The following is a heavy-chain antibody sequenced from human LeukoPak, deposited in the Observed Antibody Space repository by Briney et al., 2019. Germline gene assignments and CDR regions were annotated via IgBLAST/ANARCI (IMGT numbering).Heavy chain of an antibody. CDR2: IRSKTNNYAT. V-gene: IGHV3-73*01. CDR3: SRHTDTSTYCGGDCSNY. D-gene: IGHD2-21*02. CDR1: GLTFSGSA. J-gene: IGHJ4*02. Sequence: PGGSLRLSCAASGLTFSGSAMDWVRQASGKGLEWIGRIRSKTNNYATTYAASVEGRFTISRDDSQNTAYLQMNSLKTEDTAVYYCSRHTDTSTYCGGDCSNYWGQGTLVTVSS.